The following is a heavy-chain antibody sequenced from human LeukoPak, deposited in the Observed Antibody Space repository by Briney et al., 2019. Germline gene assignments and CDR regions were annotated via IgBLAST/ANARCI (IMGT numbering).Heavy chain of an antibody. V-gene: IGHV4-59*08. CDR2: ISETGSP. J-gene: IGHJ6*03. Sequence: SETLSVTCTVSGGPVNSYNWNWIRQPPGKGLEWIGYISETGSPKYNSSLENRVTLSLDTSKNLFSLNLRSATVADTAVYYCARQDALGKYPPPYYMDVWGKGTTVIVS. CDR3: ARQDALGKYPPPYYMDV. D-gene: IGHD3-16*01. CDR1: GGPVNSYN.